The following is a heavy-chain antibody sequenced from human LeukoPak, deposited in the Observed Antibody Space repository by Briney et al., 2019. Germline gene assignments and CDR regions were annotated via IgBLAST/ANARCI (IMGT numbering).Heavy chain of an antibody. J-gene: IGHJ4*02. CDR3: STKTDRGGFDY. CDR2: IRVKTDVETT. V-gene: IGHV3-15*01. Sequence: GGSLRLSCTASGFPFSRSWMSWVRQAPGKGLERVGRIRVKTDVETTDYAAPVKGRFIISRDDSKNTLYLQMDSLKTEDTAIYFCSTKTDRGGFDYWGQGILVTVSS. CDR1: GFPFSRSW. D-gene: IGHD3-10*01.